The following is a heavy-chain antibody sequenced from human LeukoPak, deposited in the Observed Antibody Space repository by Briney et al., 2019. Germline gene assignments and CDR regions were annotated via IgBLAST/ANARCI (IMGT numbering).Heavy chain of an antibody. CDR1: GFTFSSYA. CDR3: ARAVTQKKKGYNWFDP. CDR2: ISYDGSNK. D-gene: IGHD1-14*01. J-gene: IGHJ5*02. Sequence: GGSLRLSCAASGFTFSSYAMHWVRQAPGKGLEWVAVISYDGSNKYYADSVKGRFTISRDNSKNTLYLQMNSLRAEDTAVYYCARAVTQKKKGYNWFDPWGQGTLVTVSS. V-gene: IGHV3-30*04.